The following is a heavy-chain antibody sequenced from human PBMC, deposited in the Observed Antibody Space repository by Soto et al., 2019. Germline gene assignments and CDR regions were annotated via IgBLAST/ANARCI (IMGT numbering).Heavy chain of an antibody. V-gene: IGHV3-23*01. CDR2: ISGSGGST. CDR3: AKDRWIQLWLSSYYYGMDV. D-gene: IGHD5-18*01. J-gene: IGHJ6*02. Sequence: GGSLRLSCAASGFTFSSYAMSWVRQAPGKGLEWVSAISGSGGSTYYADSVKGRFTISRDNSKNTLYLQMNSLRAEDTAVYYCAKDRWIQLWLSSYYYGMDVWGQGTTVTVSS. CDR1: GFTFSSYA.